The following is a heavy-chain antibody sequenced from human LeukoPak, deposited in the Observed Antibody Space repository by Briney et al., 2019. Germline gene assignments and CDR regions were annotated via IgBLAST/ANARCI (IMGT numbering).Heavy chain of an antibody. D-gene: IGHD3-9*01. Sequence: PSETLSLTCTVSGYSISSGYYWGWIRQPPGKGLEWIGSIYYSGSTYYNPSLKSRVTISVDTSKNQFSLKLSSVTAADTAVYYCTTGYQYWGQGTLVTVSS. J-gene: IGHJ4*02. CDR3: TTGYQY. CDR1: GYSISSGYY. V-gene: IGHV4-38-2*02. CDR2: IYYSGST.